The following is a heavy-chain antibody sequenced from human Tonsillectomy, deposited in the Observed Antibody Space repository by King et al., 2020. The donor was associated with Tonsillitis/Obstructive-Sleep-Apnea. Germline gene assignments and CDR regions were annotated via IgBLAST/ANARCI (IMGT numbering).Heavy chain of an antibody. CDR1: GFTFSDYY. CDR3: ARAVNYYGSGSPPYYFDY. J-gene: IGHJ4*02. Sequence: HVQLVESGGGLVKPGGSLRLSCAASGFTFSDYYMSWIRQAPGKGLEWVSYITSSSSYTNYADSVKGRFTISRDNAKNSLYLQMNSLRAEDTAVYYCARAVNYYGSGSPPYYFDYWGQGTLVTVSS. V-gene: IGHV3-11*05. CDR2: ITSSSSYT. D-gene: IGHD3-10*01.